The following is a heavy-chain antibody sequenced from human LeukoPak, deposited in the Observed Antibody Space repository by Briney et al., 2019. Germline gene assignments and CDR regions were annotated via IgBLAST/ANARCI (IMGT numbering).Heavy chain of an antibody. J-gene: IGHJ3*02. V-gene: IGHV4-34*01. D-gene: IGHD2-2*01. CDR2: INHSGST. CDR3: ARVNAVSSAGAFDI. CDR1: GGSFSGYY. Sequence: PSETLSLTCAVYGGSFSGYYWSWIRQPPGKGLEWIGEINHSGSTNYNPSLKSRVTISVDTSKNQFSLKLSSVTAADTAVCYCARVNAVSSAGAFDIWGQGTMVTVSS.